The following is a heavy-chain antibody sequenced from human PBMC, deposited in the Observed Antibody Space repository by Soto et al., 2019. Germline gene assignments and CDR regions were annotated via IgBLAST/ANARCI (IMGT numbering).Heavy chain of an antibody. CDR1: GFSFGSYA. CDR3: ARWSYLDY. V-gene: IGHV3-23*01. D-gene: IGHD3-3*01. CDR2: ISGSDGKT. J-gene: IGHJ4*02. Sequence: GGSLRLSCAASGFSFGSYALSWVRQAPGKGLEWVSTISGSDGKTFYADSVKGRFSTSRDTSQSTLYLQMNSLRADDTAMYYCARWSYLDYWGQGTRVTVSS.